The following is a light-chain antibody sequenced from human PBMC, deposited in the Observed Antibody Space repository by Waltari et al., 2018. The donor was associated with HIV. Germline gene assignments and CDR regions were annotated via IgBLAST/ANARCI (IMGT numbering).Light chain of an antibody. CDR2: RNN. V-gene: IGLV1-47*03. Sequence: QSVLTQPPSASGTPGQRVTISCSGSSSNIGRNYVCWYQQLPGTAPKLLIYRNNGRPSGVPDRFSGSKSGTSASLAISGLWSEDEADYYCAAWDDSLSGLYVFGTGTKVTVL. J-gene: IGLJ1*01. CDR1: SSNIGRNY. CDR3: AAWDDSLSGLYV.